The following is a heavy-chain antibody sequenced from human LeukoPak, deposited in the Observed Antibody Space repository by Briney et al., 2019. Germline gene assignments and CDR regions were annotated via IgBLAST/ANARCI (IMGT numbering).Heavy chain of an antibody. D-gene: IGHD3-22*01. CDR1: GFTFSGYE. V-gene: IGHV3-48*03. J-gene: IGHJ5*02. CDR2: ISSSGSTI. Sequence: GGSLRLSCAASGFTFSGYEMNWVRQAPGKGLEWVSYISSSGSTIYYADSVKGRFTISRDNAKNSLYLQMNSLRAEDTAVYYCARDNYYYDSSGYYLISNWFDPWGQGTLVTVSS. CDR3: ARDNYYYDSSGYYLISNWFDP.